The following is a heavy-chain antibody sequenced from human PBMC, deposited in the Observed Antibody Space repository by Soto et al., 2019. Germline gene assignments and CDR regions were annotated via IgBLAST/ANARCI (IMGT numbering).Heavy chain of an antibody. J-gene: IGHJ4*02. V-gene: IGHV1-2*02. CDR3: ARGEIPVPGTREGFDY. D-gene: IGHD6-19*01. CDR1: GCIFTAYY. Sequence: SVKVSCKASGCIFTAYYIHWVRQAPGQGLEWIGWINPYDGATNYPQRLQGRVTLTTYTSISTAYLELTRLRSDDAAVYYCARGEIPVPGTREGFDYWGQGTLVTVSS. CDR2: INPYDGAT.